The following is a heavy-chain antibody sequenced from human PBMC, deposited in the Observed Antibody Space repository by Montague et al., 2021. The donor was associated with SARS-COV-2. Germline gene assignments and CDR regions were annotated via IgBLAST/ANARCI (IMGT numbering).Heavy chain of an antibody. V-gene: IGHV4-34*01. J-gene: IGHJ3*02. CDR3: ARGQVTIFGVLIMLPAAGALDI. Sequence: SETLSLTCTVYGGSFSDYYWPWIRQPTGKGLAWLGETTLRVRANYNPSLKSRVSIPVDTSKNQLSLKMNSVSAADTAVYYCARGQVTIFGVLIMLPAAGALDIWGRGTMVSVSS. CDR2: TTLRVRA. CDR1: GGSFSDYY. D-gene: IGHD3-3*01.